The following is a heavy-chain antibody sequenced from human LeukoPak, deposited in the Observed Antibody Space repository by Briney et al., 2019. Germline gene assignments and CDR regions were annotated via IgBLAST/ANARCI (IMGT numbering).Heavy chain of an antibody. J-gene: IGHJ4*02. V-gene: IGHV3-23*01. Sequence: GGSLRLSXAASGFTFNNYAMTWVRLAPGKGLEWVSTISGSGDSTHYADSVKGRFTISRDNSKNTLYMQMNSLRVEDTAVYYCVKGCSYTGCYTSDYWGQGTLVTVSS. D-gene: IGHD2-15*01. CDR1: GFTFNNYA. CDR3: VKGCSYTGCYTSDY. CDR2: ISGSGDST.